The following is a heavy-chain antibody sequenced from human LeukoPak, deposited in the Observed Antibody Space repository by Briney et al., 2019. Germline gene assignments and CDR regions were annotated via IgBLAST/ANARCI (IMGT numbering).Heavy chain of an antibody. J-gene: IGHJ4*02. CDR1: GFTFSSYA. D-gene: IGHD5-12*01. CDR3: AKDWVYSGYDLETDY. V-gene: IGHV3-23*01. Sequence: PVGSLRLSCAASGFTFSSYAMSWVRQAPGKGLEWVSAISGSGGSTYYADSVKGRFTISRDNSKNTLYLQMNSLRAEDTAVYYCAKDWVYSGYDLETDYWGQGTLVTVSS. CDR2: ISGSGGST.